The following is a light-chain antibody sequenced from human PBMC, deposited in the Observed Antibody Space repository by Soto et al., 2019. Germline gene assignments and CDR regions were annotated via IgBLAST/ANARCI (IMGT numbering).Light chain of an antibody. Sequence: SPATLSLSPGERATRSCRASQIVSSHLAWFQQRPGQAPRLLIYDASNRATGIPARFSGRGSGTDFTLTISSLEPEDFAVYYCQQRSSAITFGQGTRLEIK. CDR2: DAS. CDR1: QIVSSH. CDR3: QQRSSAIT. V-gene: IGKV3-11*01. J-gene: IGKJ5*01.